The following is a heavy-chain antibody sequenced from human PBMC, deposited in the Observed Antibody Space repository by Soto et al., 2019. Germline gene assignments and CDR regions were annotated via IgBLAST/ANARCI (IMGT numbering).Heavy chain of an antibody. CDR2: VSGDGSST. CDR1: GFTFSNYW. J-gene: IGHJ4*02. Sequence: EVQLVESGGGLVQPGGSLRLSCAASGFTFSNYWMHWVRQVPGKGLVWVSRVSGDGSSTHYADFAKGRFTISRDNDKNTVYLQMNSLRGEDTAIYYCARRDWNGGYCDFWGQGILVTVSS. CDR3: ARRDWNGGYCDF. V-gene: IGHV3-74*01. D-gene: IGHD1-1*01.